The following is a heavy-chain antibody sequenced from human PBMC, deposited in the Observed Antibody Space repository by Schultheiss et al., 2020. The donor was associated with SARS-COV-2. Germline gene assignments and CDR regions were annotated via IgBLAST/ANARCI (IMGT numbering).Heavy chain of an antibody. CDR1: GFTFSSYA. CDR3: ARGGGVLRFLEWLSPLFDY. J-gene: IGHJ4*02. CDR2: ISGSGGST. Sequence: GGSLRLSCAASGFTFSSYAMSWVRQAPGKGLEWVSAISGSGGSTYYADSVKGRFTISRDNSKNTLYLQMNSLRAEDTAVYYCARGGGVLRFLEWLSPLFDYWGQGTLVTVSS. D-gene: IGHD3-3*01. V-gene: IGHV3-23*01.